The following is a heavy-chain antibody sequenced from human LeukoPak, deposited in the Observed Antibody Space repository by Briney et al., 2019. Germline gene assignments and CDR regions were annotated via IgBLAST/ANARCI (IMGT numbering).Heavy chain of an antibody. V-gene: IGHV3-23*01. CDR1: GFTFSTYA. Sequence: GGSLRLSCAASGFTFSTYAMSWLRQSPGRGLEWGAGISYSGGSTFYADSAKGRVTISRDNSKNTLYLKMNGLRAEDTAAYHCAKGNFWSGYYNNPFFDNWGRGTLVTVSS. D-gene: IGHD3-3*01. CDR3: AKGNFWSGYYNNPFFDN. CDR2: ISYSGGST. J-gene: IGHJ4*02.